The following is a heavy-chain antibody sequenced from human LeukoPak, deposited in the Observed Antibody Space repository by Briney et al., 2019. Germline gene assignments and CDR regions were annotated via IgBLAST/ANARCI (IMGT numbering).Heavy chain of an antibody. V-gene: IGHV4-59*01. CDR3: ATCSSTSCYGTAEYFQH. D-gene: IGHD2-2*01. CDR2: IYYSGST. Sequence: KSSETLSLTCAVYGGSFSGYYWSWIRQPPGKGLEWIGYIYYSGSTNYNPSLKSRVTISVDTSKNQFSLKLSSVTAADTAVYYCATCSSTSCYGTAEYFQHWGQGTLVTVSS. CDR1: GGSFSGYY. J-gene: IGHJ1*01.